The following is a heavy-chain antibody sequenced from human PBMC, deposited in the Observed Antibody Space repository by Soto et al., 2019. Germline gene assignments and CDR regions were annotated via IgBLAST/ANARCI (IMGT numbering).Heavy chain of an antibody. J-gene: IGHJ4*02. CDR2: TRPDGSVK. CDR1: GFIFRNYW. Sequence: GGSLRLSCAASGFIFRNYWMSWVRQTPGKGLEWVASTRPDGSVKYYVDSVSGRFIISRDNAKNSLYLQMNTLRDEDTAVYYCAKLQGMTTIYDYWGQGTLVTVSS. D-gene: IGHD1-1*01. V-gene: IGHV3-7*01. CDR3: AKLQGMTTIYDY.